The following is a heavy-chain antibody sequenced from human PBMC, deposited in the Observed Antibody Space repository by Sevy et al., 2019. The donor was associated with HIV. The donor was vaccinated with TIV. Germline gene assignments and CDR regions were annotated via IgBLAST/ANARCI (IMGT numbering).Heavy chain of an antibody. CDR2: ISSAGRFI. Sequence: GGSLRLSCAASGFTFSYYSLTWVRQATGKGLEWVSSISSAGRFIYYADSVKGRFTISRDRGKRSLFLQMNSLGVEDTAVYYCAGDEGGSHYIVCKLDYWGQGTLVTVSS. J-gene: IGHJ4*02. CDR3: AGDEGGSHYIVCKLDY. V-gene: IGHV3-21*01. CDR1: GFTFSYYS. D-gene: IGHD1-26*01.